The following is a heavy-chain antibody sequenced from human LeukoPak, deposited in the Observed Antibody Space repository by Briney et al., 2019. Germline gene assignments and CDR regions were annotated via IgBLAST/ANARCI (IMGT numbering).Heavy chain of an antibody. CDR1: GGSISSYY. V-gene: IGHV4-59*01. J-gene: IGHJ5*02. CDR3: ARPPTGGIIWFDP. Sequence: SETLSLTCTVSGGSISSYYWSWIRQPPGKGLEWIGYIYYSGSTNYNPSLKSRVTISVDTSKNQFSLKLSPVTAADTAVYYCARPPTGGIIWFDPWGQATLVTVSS. CDR2: IYYSGST. D-gene: IGHD3-16*01.